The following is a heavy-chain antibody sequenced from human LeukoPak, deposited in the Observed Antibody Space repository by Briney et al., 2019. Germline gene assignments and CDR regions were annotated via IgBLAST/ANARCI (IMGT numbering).Heavy chain of an antibody. Sequence: GGSLRLSCAASGFTFSSYEMNWVRQAPGKGLEWVSYISSSGRTIYYADSVKGRFTISRDNAKNSLYLQMNSLRAEDTAVYYCARDLQCGGDCHYDALDIWGQGTMVIVSS. CDR1: GFTFSSYE. V-gene: IGHV3-48*03. CDR3: ARDLQCGGDCHYDALDI. J-gene: IGHJ3*02. D-gene: IGHD2-21*02. CDR2: ISSSGRTI.